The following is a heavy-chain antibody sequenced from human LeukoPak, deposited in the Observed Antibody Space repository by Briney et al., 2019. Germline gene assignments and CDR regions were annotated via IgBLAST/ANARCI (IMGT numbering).Heavy chain of an antibody. Sequence: GRSLRLSCAASGFTFSDYYMTWIRQAPGKGLEWVSYISSSSNNIHYANSVRGRFTISRDNAKNSVYLQMNSLRAEDTAIYYCARAAGWFDPWGQGTLVTVSS. CDR1: GFTFSDYY. J-gene: IGHJ5*02. CDR2: ISSSSNNI. V-gene: IGHV3-11*01. CDR3: ARAAGWFDP.